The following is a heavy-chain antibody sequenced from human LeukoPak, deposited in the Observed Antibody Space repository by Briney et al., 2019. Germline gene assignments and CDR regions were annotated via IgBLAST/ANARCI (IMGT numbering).Heavy chain of an antibody. V-gene: IGHV1-18*01. Sequence: GASVKVSCKASGYTFTSYGISWVRQAPGQGLEWMGWISAYNGNTNYAQKLQGRVTMTTDTSTNTAYMELRSLRSDDTAVYYCARDAPNYYDSSGYFEWGQGTLVTVSS. D-gene: IGHD3-22*01. CDR2: ISAYNGNT. CDR1: GYTFTSYG. J-gene: IGHJ4*02. CDR3: ARDAPNYYDSSGYFE.